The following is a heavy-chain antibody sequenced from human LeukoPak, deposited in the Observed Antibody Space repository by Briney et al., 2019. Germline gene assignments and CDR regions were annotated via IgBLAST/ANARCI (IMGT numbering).Heavy chain of an antibody. Sequence: GASVKVSCKASGYTFTSYDINWVRQATGQGLEWMGWMNPNSGNTGYAQKFQGRVTMTRNTSISTAYMELSSLRSEDTAVYYCARVFGSSWYSPYYYYGMDVWGQGTTVTVSS. CDR2: MNPNSGNT. V-gene: IGHV1-8*01. J-gene: IGHJ6*02. CDR1: GYTFTSYD. CDR3: ARVFGSSWYSPYYYYGMDV. D-gene: IGHD6-13*01.